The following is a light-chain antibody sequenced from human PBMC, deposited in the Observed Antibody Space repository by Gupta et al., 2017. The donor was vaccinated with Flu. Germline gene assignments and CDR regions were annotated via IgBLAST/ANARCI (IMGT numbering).Light chain of an antibody. Sequence: VLTQYTATLSLPPGERATLSCRASQSVGSYLAWYQQKPGQVPRLLIYDASSRASGIPARFSGSGSGTDFTLTISSLEPEDFAVYYCQQRSNWPLTFGGGTKVDIK. J-gene: IGKJ4*01. CDR1: QSVGSY. V-gene: IGKV3-11*01. CDR3: QQRSNWPLT. CDR2: DAS.